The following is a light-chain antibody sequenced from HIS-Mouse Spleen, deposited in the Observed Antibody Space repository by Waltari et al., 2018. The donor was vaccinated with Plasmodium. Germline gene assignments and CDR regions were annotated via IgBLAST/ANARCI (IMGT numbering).Light chain of an antibody. Sequence: QSALTQPPSASGSPGQSVTIPCTGTSSDVGGYNYVHWYQQHPGKAPKLMIYEVSKRPSGVPERFSGSKSGNTASLTVSGLQAEDEADYYCSSYAGSNNFDVFGTGTKVTVL. CDR3: SSYAGSNNFDV. J-gene: IGLJ1*01. CDR1: SSDVGGYNY. V-gene: IGLV2-8*01. CDR2: EVS.